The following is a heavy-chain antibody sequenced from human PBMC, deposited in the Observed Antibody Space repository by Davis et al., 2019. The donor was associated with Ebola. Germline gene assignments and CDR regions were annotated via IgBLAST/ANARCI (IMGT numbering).Heavy chain of an antibody. CDR2: IDPSDSKT. CDR1: GYFFTSYW. Sequence: SCKGSGYFFTSYWISWVRQLPGRGLEWMGRIDPSDSKTNYSPSFQGHVTISVDKSISTVDLQWSSLKASDTAIYYCSGFGLEWGQGTLVTVSS. D-gene: IGHD3/OR15-3a*01. J-gene: IGHJ4*02. V-gene: IGHV5-10-1*01. CDR3: SGFGLE.